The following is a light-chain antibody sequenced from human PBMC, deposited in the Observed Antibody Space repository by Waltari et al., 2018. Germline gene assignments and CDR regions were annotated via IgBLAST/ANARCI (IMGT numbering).Light chain of an antibody. CDR3: AAWDDSLSGVV. Sequence: QSVLTQPPSASGTPGQRVTISCSGSSSNIGSNYVYWYQQLPGTAPKLLSYKNNQRPSVVPDRFSGSKSGTSASLAISGLRSEDEADYYCAAWDDSLSGVVFGGGTKLTVL. CDR2: KNN. V-gene: IGLV1-47*01. CDR1: SSNIGSNY. J-gene: IGLJ2*01.